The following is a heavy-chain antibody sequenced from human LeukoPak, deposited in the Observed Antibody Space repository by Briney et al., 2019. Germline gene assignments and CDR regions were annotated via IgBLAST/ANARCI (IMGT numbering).Heavy chain of an antibody. V-gene: IGHV3-23*01. CDR3: AREGYTDTAMASHDY. CDR1: GFTFSDYV. D-gene: IGHD5-18*01. J-gene: IGHJ4*02. CDR2: ISGSGDNT. Sequence: AGGSLRLSCAASGFTFSDYVMSWVRQAPGKGLEWVSAISGSGDNTNYADSVKGRFTISRDNAKNSLYLQMNSLRAEDTAVYYCAREGYTDTAMASHDYWGQGTLVTVSS.